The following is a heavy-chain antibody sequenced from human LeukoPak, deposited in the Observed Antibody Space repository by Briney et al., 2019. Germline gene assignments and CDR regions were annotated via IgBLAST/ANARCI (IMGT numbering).Heavy chain of an antibody. V-gene: IGHV3-23*01. J-gene: IGHJ4*02. CDR1: GFTFSSYA. CDR2: ISGSGGGT. Sequence: GGSLRLSCAASGFTFSSYAMRGVRQSPGKGVEGVSSISGSGGGTYFADSVKGRFTISRDNSKNTMYLQMNSLRAEDTAVYYCATATVAGRGYYFDQWGQGTLVTVSS. CDR3: ATATVAGRGYYFDQ. D-gene: IGHD6-19*01.